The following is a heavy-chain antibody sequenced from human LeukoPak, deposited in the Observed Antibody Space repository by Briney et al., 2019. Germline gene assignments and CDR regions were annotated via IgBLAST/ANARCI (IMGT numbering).Heavy chain of an antibody. CDR2: IIPILGIA. D-gene: IGHD3-9*01. CDR3: AREDNYDILTGTFDY. V-gene: IGHV1-69*04. J-gene: IGHJ4*02. Sequence: ASVKVSCKASGGTFSSYTISWVRQAPGQGLEWMGRIIPILGIANYAQKFQGRVTITADKSTSTAYMELSSLRSEDTAVYYCAREDNYDILTGTFDYWGQGTLVTVSS. CDR1: GGTFSSYT.